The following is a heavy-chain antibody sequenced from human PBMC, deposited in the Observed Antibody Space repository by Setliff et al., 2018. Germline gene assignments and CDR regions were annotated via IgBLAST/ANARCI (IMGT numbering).Heavy chain of an antibody. Sequence: PGGSLRLSCAASGFTFSTYRMHWVRQAPGKGLEWVAVIWGDGGNKYHADSVKGRFTISRDNSKNTLYLQMNSLRPDDTAVYYCARTCSGSGCYAGLESWGQGTPVTVSS. D-gene: IGHD2-15*01. CDR3: ARTCSGSGCYAGLES. CDR2: IWGDGGNK. V-gene: IGHV3-33*08. CDR1: GFTFSTYR. J-gene: IGHJ4*02.